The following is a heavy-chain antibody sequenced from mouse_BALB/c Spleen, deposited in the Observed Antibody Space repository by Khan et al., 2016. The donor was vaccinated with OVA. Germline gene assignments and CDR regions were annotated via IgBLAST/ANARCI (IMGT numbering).Heavy chain of an antibody. CDR3: AGLRRGSWFAY. CDR2: IHYSGST. J-gene: IGHJ3*01. V-gene: IGHV3-1*02. CDR1: GYSITSGYN. D-gene: IGHD2-4*01. Sequence: VQLVESGPDLVKPSQSLSLTCTVTGYSITSGYNWHWIRQFPGNKLEWMGYIHYSGSTNYNPSLKSRISITRDTSKNHFFLQLNSVTTEDTATLCCAGLRRGSWFAYWGQGTLVTVSA.